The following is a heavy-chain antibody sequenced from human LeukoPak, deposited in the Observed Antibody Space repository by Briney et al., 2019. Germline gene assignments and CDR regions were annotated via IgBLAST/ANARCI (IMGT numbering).Heavy chain of an antibody. J-gene: IGHJ4*02. V-gene: IGHV4-34*01. CDR2: INHSEST. CDR1: GGSFSGYY. Sequence: SETLSLTCAVYGGSFSGYYWSWLRQPPGKGLEWIGEINHSESTNYNPSLKSRVTISVDTSKNQFSLKLTSVTAADTAVYYCARGLKFAYYYDSSGYYYERGYFDYWGQGTLVTVSS. CDR3: ARGLKFAYYYDSSGYYYERGYFDY. D-gene: IGHD3-22*01.